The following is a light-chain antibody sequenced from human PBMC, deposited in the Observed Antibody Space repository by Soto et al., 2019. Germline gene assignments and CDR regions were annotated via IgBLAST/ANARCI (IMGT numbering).Light chain of an antibody. CDR1: SSDVGGYNY. Sequence: QSALTQPRSVSGSPGQSVTISCTGTSSDVGGYNYVSWYQQYTGKAPKLMIYDVTERPSGVPDRFSGSKSGNTASLTISGLQAEDDADYFCCSYAGASIFVFGTGTKATVL. J-gene: IGLJ1*01. CDR3: CSYAGASIFV. CDR2: DVT. V-gene: IGLV2-11*01.